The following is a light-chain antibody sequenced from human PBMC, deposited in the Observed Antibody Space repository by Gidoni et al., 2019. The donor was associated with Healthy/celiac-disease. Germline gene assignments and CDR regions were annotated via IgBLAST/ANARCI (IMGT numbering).Light chain of an antibody. CDR3: QQYNSYGT. Sequence: DIQMTPSPSTLSASVGARVIITCPASQSISSWLAWYQKKAGKAPKLLIYKACSLGSGVPAWFSGSGAGTEFTLTISRLQPDDFATYYCQQYNSYGTFXQXTKVEIK. J-gene: IGKJ1*01. CDR1: QSISSW. CDR2: KAC. V-gene: IGKV1-5*03.